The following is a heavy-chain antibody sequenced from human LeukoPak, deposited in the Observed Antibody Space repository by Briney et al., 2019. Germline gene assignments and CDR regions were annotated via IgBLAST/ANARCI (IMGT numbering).Heavy chain of an antibody. J-gene: IGHJ5*02. D-gene: IGHD3-10*01. V-gene: IGHV4-4*07. Sequence: SETLSLTCTVSGYSISSGYYWGWIRQPAGKGLEWIGRIYTSGSTNYNPSLKSRVTMSVDTSKSQFSLKLSSVTAADTAVYYCARDGWFGELFWFDPWGQGTLVTVSS. CDR2: IYTSGST. CDR3: ARDGWFGELFWFDP. CDR1: GYSISSGYY.